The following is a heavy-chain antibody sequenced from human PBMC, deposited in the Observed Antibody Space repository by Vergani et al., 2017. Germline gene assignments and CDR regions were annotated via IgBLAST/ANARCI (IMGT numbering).Heavy chain of an antibody. Sequence: QVQLVQSGAEVKKPGSSVTVSCKASGGPFSSYTIIWVRQAPGQGLEWMGRIIPILCIANYAQKFQGRVTITADKSTSTAYMELSSLRSEDTAVYYCASAGPAGGWFDPWGQGTLVTVSS. CDR2: IIPILCIA. CDR1: GGPFSSYT. J-gene: IGHJ5*02. D-gene: IGHD1-14*01. CDR3: ASAGPAGGWFDP. V-gene: IGHV1-69*02.